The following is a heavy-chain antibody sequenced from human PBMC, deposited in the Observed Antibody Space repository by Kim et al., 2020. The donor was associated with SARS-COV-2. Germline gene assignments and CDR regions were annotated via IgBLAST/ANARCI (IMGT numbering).Heavy chain of an antibody. V-gene: IGHV1-46*01. CDR2: INPRGGGT. CDR3: ARDSSNWCNDY. CDR1: GYTFTTYY. Sequence: ASVKVSCKASGYTFTTYYMHWVRQAPGQGLEWLGIINPRGGGTNYAQKFQGRVTMTSDTSTSTVYMELGSLTSEDTALYYCARDSSNWCNDYWGQGTLVTVSS. J-gene: IGHJ4*02. D-gene: IGHD6-13*01.